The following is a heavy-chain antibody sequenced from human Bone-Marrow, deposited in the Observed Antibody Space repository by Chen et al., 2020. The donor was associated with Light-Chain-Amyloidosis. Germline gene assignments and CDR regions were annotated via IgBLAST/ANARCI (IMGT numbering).Heavy chain of an antibody. V-gene: IGHV5-51*01. J-gene: IGHJ4*02. CDR3: ARRRDGYNFDY. D-gene: IGHD5-12*01. CDR1: GYTFPNYW. Sequence: EVQLEQSGPEVKKPGESLKISCKGSGYTFPNYWIGWVRQMPGKGLGWMGVIYPDDSDASYGPSFEGQVTISADKSFTTAYLQWRSLKASDTAMYYCARRRDGYNFDYWCQGTLVTVSS. CDR2: IYPDDSDA.